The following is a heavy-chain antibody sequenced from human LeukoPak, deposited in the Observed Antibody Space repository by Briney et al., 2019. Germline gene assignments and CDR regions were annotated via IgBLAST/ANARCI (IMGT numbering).Heavy chain of an antibody. CDR3: ARDRNYYGSGSLDV. Sequence: GGSLRLSCSASGFTFSQSWMSWVRQAPGKGREWVANTEQNGRQKFYVDSVTGRFTISRDNAKKSLYLQMNSLRVEDTAVYYCARDRNYYGSGSLDVWGKGTPVTVSS. D-gene: IGHD3-10*01. CDR1: GFTFSQSW. J-gene: IGHJ6*04. CDR2: TEQNGRQK. V-gene: IGHV3-7*01.